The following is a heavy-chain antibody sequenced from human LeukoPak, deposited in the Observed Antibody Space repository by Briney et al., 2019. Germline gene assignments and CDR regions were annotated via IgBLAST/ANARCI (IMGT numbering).Heavy chain of an antibody. J-gene: IGHJ4*02. CDR3: ARAARDVVVPAAPFDY. D-gene: IGHD2-2*01. CDR2: INHSGST. V-gene: IGHV4-38-2*01. Sequence: SETLSLTCAVSGYSISSGYQWAWIRQSPGKGLEWIGEINHSGSTNYNPSLKSRVTISVDTSKNQFSLKLSSVTAADTAVYYCARAARDVVVPAAPFDYWGQGTLVTVSS. CDR1: GYSISSGYQ.